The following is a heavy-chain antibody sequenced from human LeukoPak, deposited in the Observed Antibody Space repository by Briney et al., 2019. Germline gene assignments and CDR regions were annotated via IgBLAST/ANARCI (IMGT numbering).Heavy chain of an antibody. Sequence: SETLSLTCAVYGGSFSGYYWSWIRQPPGKGLEWIGEINHSGSTNYNPSLKSRVTISVGTSKNQFSLKLSSVTAADTAVYYCARGRRIAVMDYWGQGTLVTVSS. CDR1: GGSFSGYY. V-gene: IGHV4-34*01. J-gene: IGHJ4*02. D-gene: IGHD6-19*01. CDR3: ARGRRIAVMDY. CDR2: INHSGST.